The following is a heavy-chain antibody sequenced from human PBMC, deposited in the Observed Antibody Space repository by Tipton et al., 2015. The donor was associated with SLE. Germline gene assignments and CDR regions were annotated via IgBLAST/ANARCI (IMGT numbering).Heavy chain of an antibody. J-gene: IGHJ4*02. CDR1: GGSISSGSYY. V-gene: IGHV4-39*01. Sequence: TLSLTCTVSGGSISSGSYYWSWIRQPPGKGLEWIGEINHSGSTNYNPSLKSRVTISVDTSKNQFSLKLSSVTAADTAVYYCARHGNQDYWGQGTLVTVSS. CDR3: ARHGNQDY. CDR2: INHSGST. D-gene: IGHD4-23*01.